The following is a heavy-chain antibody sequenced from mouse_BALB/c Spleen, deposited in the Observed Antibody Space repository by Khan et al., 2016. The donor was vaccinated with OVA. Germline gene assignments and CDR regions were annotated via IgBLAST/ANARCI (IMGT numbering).Heavy chain of an antibody. J-gene: IGHJ3*01. Sequence: VQLQESGPGLVQPSQSLSITCTVSGFSLTTYGVHWVRQSPGKGLEWRGVLWSGGSTDYNAAFISRLSIRNDSSKSQVFFKMNSLQVNDTAIYYCARNYDYDEGLAYWGQGTLVTVSA. CDR1: GFSLTTYG. CDR2: LWSGGST. CDR3: ARNYDYDEGLAY. V-gene: IGHV2-2*02. D-gene: IGHD2-4*01.